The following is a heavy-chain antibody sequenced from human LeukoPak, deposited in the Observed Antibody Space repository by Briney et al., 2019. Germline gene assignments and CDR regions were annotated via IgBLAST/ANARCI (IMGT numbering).Heavy chain of an antibody. CDR3: ARDPPHGMDV. CDR1: GFTFANYT. J-gene: IGHJ6*02. CDR2: ISSTSSTI. Sequence: GGSLRLSCAASGFTFANYTFNWVRQAPGKGLKWVSYISSTSSTIYYADSMKGRFTISRDNAKNSLYLQMNSLRAEDTAVYYCARDPPHGMDVWGQGTTVTVSS. V-gene: IGHV3-48*01.